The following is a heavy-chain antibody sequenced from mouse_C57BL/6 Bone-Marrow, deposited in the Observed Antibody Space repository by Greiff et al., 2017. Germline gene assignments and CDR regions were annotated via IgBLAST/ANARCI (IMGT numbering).Heavy chain of an antibody. CDR1: GFTFTDYY. CDR2: IRNKANGYTT. CDR3: ASSYGYEGWFAD. V-gene: IGHV7-3*01. D-gene: IGHD2-2*01. Sequence: DVLLVQSGAGLVQPGGSLSLSCAASGFTFTDYYMSWVRQPPGKALEWLGFIRNKANGYTTEYSASVKGRFTISRDNSQSILYLQMNALRAEDSATYYCASSYGYEGWFADWGQGTLVTVSA. J-gene: IGHJ3*01.